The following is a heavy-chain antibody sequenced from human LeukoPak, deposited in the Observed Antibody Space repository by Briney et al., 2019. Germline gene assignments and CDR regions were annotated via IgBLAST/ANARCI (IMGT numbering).Heavy chain of an antibody. CDR3: ARGVHDYYDSSAPFDY. D-gene: IGHD3-22*01. CDR2: IYENGGTT. CDR1: GFTFRSHA. J-gene: IGHJ4*02. Sequence: GGSLRLSCVGSGFTFRSHAMSWVRQAPEKGLEFVSGIYENGGTTHYADSVKGRFSISRDNSKNTLYLQMNSLRAEDTAVYYCARGVHDYYDSSAPFDYWGQGTLVTVSS. V-gene: IGHV3-23*01.